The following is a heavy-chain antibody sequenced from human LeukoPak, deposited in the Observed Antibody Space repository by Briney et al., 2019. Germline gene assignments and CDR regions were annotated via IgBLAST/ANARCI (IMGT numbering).Heavy chain of an antibody. Sequence: SETLSLTCTVSGGSISSYYWSWIRQPPGKGLEWIGYIYYSGSTNYNPSLKSRVTISVDTSKNQFSLKLSSVTAADTAVYYCTRGGELMNYWGQGTLVTVSS. V-gene: IGHV4-59*08. D-gene: IGHD1-26*01. CDR1: GGSISSYY. CDR2: IYYSGST. J-gene: IGHJ4*02. CDR3: TRGGELMNY.